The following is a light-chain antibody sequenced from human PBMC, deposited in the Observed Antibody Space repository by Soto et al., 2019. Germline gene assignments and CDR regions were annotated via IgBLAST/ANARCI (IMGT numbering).Light chain of an antibody. CDR2: DAF. CDR1: QGITGR. J-gene: IGKJ1*01. V-gene: IGKV1-5*01. Sequence: DIQMTQSPSTLSPSVGDRVTITCRASQGITGRLAWYQQKPGKAPKLLMYDAFSLESGVPSRFSGSASGTEFTLTIYSLQPDDFATYYCQQYYTYSTFGQGTKVDIK. CDR3: QQYYTYST.